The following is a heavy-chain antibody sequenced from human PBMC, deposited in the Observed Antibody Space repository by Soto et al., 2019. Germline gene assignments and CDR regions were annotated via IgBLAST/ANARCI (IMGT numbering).Heavy chain of an antibody. J-gene: IGHJ6*02. CDR1: GGSFSGYY. CDR2: INHSGST. Sequence: SETLSLTCAVYGGSFSGYYWSWIRQPPGKGLEWIGEINHSGSTNYNPSLKSRVTISVDTSKNQFSLKLSSVTAADTAVYYCARNLRSGYQTYYYYYGMDVWGQGTPVTV. D-gene: IGHD3-3*01. CDR3: ARNLRSGYQTYYYYYGMDV. V-gene: IGHV4-34*01.